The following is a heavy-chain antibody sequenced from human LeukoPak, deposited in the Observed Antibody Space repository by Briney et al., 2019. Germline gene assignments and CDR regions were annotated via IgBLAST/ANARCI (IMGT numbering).Heavy chain of an antibody. V-gene: IGHV4-59*01. CDR2: IYYSGST. D-gene: IGHD3-10*01. J-gene: IGHJ3*02. Sequence: PSETLSLTCTVSGGSISSYYWSWIRQPSGKGLEWIGYIYYSGSTNYNPSLKNRVTISVDTSKNQFSLKLSSVTAADTAVYYCARGEITMVRGVPLDDAFDIWGQGTMVTVSS. CDR3: ARGEITMVRGVPLDDAFDI. CDR1: GGSISSYY.